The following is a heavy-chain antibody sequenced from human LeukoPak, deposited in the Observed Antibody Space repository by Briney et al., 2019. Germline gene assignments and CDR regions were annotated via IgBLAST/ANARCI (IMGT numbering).Heavy chain of an antibody. J-gene: IGHJ6*02. V-gene: IGHV1-69*04. CDR2: IIPILGIA. D-gene: IGHD3-16*01. CDR1: GGTFSSYA. CDR3: AREIRFAGCYYYGMDV. Sequence: ASVKVSCKASGGTFSSYAISWVRQAPGQGLEWMGRIIPILGIANYAQKFQGRVTITADKSTSTAYMELSSLRSEDTAVYYCAREIRFAGCYYYGMDVWGQGTTVTVSS.